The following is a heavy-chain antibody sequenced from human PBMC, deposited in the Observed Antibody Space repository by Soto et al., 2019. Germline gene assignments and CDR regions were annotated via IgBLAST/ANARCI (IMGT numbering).Heavy chain of an antibody. J-gene: IGHJ4*02. CDR3: AANFDF. V-gene: IGHV3-33*08. CDR1: GFAFSSYG. CDR2: IWYDGSNK. Sequence: GGSLRLSCAATGFAFSSYGMHWVRQAPGKGLEWVAVIWYDGSNKYYADSVKGRFTISRDNSKNTLYLQMNSLRAEDTAVYYCAANFDFWGQGTLVTVSS.